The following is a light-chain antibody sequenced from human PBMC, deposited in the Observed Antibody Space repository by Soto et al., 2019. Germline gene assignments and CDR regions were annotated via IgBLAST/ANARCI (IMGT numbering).Light chain of an antibody. CDR2: EVN. Sequence: QSALTQPPSASGSPGQSVTISCTETSSDVGRYKYVSWYQQHPGKAPKLIIYEVNKRPSGVPDRFFGSKSGNTASLTVSGLQAEDESDYYYSSYAGATILGGGTKLTVL. CDR1: SSDVGRYKY. V-gene: IGLV2-8*01. CDR3: SSYAGATI. J-gene: IGLJ2*01.